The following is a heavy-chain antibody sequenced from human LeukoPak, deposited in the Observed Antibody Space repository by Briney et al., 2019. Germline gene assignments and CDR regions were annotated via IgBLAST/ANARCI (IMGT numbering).Heavy chain of an antibody. CDR1: GFTFTNAW. D-gene: IGHD1-26*01. J-gene: IGHJ4*02. CDR2: ISYDGSDK. V-gene: IGHV3-30*03. Sequence: GGSLRLSCSGSGFTFTNAWMNWVRQAPGKGLEWVAVISYDGSDKYYVDSVKGRFTISRDNSKNTLYLQMNSLKAEDAAVYYCARVLSGSYDNYFDYWGQGTLVTVSS. CDR3: ARVLSGSYDNYFDY.